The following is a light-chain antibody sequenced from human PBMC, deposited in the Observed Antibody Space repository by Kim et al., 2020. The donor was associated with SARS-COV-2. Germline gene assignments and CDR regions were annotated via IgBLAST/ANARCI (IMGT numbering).Light chain of an antibody. V-gene: IGLV1-40*01. Sequence: MVTISCTGIRSNNVAGYEVPWYRKLPGTAPKLLIYGDINRPSGVPDRFSGSKSGTSASLAITGLQTEDEADYYCQSYDNSLSGYVFGTGTKVTVL. CDR2: GDI. CDR1: RSNNVAGYE. CDR3: QSYDNSLSGYV. J-gene: IGLJ1*01.